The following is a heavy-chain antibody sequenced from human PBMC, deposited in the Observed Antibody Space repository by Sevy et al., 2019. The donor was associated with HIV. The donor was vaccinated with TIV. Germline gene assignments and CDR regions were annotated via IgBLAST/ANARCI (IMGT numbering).Heavy chain of an antibody. CDR2: TYYRSKWYY. D-gene: IGHD6-13*01. CDR1: GDSVSSNGAA. J-gene: IGHJ4*02. CDR3: ASSSSTWDGVLRQFDY. V-gene: IGHV6-1*01. Sequence: SQTLSLTCGISGDSVSSNGAAWNWIRQSPSRGLEWLGRTYYRSKWYYDYALSVKSRITISPDTSKNQFSLQLNSVTPEDTAVYYCASSSSTWDGVLRQFDYWGQGTLVTVSS.